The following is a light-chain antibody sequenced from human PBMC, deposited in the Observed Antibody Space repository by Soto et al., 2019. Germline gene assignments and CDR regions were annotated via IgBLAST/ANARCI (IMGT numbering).Light chain of an antibody. CDR1: EDINVY. J-gene: IGKJ2*03. CDR2: SAS. CDR3: QHGYVAPYS. V-gene: IGKV1-39*01. Sequence: DIQMTQTPSSVSASIGDTVTITCRASEDINVYLNWYQQKPGEVPKLLIYSASTLHSGVPSRFTGSGSETDFTLTIRSLQPEDFATYYCQHGYVAPYSFG.